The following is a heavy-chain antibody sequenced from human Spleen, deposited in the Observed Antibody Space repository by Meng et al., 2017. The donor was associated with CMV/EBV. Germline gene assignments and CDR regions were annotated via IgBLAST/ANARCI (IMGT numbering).Heavy chain of an antibody. CDR3: ARAIRQFEDYYYGMDV. V-gene: IGHV1-18*01. CDR1: GYTFTSYG. CDR2: ISAYNGNT. J-gene: IGHJ6*02. Sequence: ASVKVSCKASGYTFTSYGISWVRQAPGQGLEWMGWISAYNGNTNYAQKLQGRVTMTTDTSTSTAYMELRSLRSDDTAIYYCARAIRQFEDYYYGMDVWGQGTTVTVSS. D-gene: IGHD3-9*01.